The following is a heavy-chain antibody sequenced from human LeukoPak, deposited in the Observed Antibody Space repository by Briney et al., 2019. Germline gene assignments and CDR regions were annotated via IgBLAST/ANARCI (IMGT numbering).Heavy chain of an antibody. J-gene: IGHJ4*02. D-gene: IGHD2-2*01. CDR2: ITSNGDTT. CDR1: GFTFSSYA. CDR3: VKTYGYCSSTGCYVFDY. V-gene: IGHV3-64D*09. Sequence: GGSLRLSCSASGFTFSSYAMHWVRQAPGKGLGYVSGITSNGDTTYYADSVKGRFTISRDNSKNTLYLQMSSLRAEDTAVYYCVKTYGYCSSTGCYVFDYWGQGTLVTVSS.